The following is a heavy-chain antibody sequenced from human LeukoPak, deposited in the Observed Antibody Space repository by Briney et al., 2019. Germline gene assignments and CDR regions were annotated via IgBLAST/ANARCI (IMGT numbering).Heavy chain of an antibody. CDR2: IYTSGTT. CDR3: ARQDSSDWYLWFDS. J-gene: IGHJ5*01. CDR1: GGSISSYY. Sequence: SETLSLTCTVSGGSISSYYWSWIRQPAGKGLEWIGRIYTSGTTNYNPSLKSRVTMSVDTSKNQFSLKLSSVTAADTAVYYCARQDSSDWYLWFDSWGQGTLVTVSS. D-gene: IGHD6-19*01. V-gene: IGHV4-4*07.